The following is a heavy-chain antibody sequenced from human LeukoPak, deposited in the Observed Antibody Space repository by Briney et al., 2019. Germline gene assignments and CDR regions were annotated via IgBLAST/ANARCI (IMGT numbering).Heavy chain of an antibody. V-gene: IGHV3-30*02. CDR1: GFTFSSYG. D-gene: IGHD3-10*01. J-gene: IGHJ3*02. CDR3: ANGTPIITMVRGVTKIDAFDI. CDR2: IRYDGSNK. Sequence: GGSLRLSCAASGFTFSSYGMHWVRQAPGKGLEWVAFIRYDGSNKYYADSVKGRFTISRDNSKNTLYLQMNSLRAEDTAVYYCANGTPIITMVRGVTKIDAFDIWGQGTMVTVSS.